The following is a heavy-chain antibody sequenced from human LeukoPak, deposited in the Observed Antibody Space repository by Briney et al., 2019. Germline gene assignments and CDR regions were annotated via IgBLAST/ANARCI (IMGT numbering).Heavy chain of an antibody. CDR2: IWYDGSNK. Sequence: GGSLRLSCAASGFTFSSYGMHWVRQAPGKGLEWVAVIWYDGSNKYYADSVKGRFTISRDNSKNTLYLQMNSLRAEDTAVYYCAREASHYYDPSVGAFDIWGQGTMVTVSS. D-gene: IGHD3-22*01. V-gene: IGHV3-33*01. CDR1: GFTFSSYG. CDR3: AREASHYYDPSVGAFDI. J-gene: IGHJ3*02.